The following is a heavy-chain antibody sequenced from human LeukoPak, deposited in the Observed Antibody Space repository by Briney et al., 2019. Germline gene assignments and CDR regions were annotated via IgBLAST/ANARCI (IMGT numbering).Heavy chain of an antibody. J-gene: IGHJ5*02. D-gene: IGHD6-19*01. Sequence: SETLSLTCAVHGISFTGYYWSWIRQPPAKGLEWVGEMNHRGNPYFNPSFKSRVSISLDTSRKQFSPNLTSVTAADTAFYFCARGSGSYTGAADHWGQGTLVTVSS. CDR1: GISFTGYY. CDR3: ARGSGSYTGAADH. V-gene: IGHV4-34*01. CDR2: MNHRGNP.